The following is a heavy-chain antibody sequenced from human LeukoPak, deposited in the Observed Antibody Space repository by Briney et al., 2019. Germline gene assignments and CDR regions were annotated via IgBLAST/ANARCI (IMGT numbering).Heavy chain of an antibody. CDR3: ATPASAGGYSYGYSIY. D-gene: IGHD5-18*01. V-gene: IGHV1-2*02. CDR2: INPNSGGT. CDR1: GYTFTGYY. Sequence: GASVKVSCKASGYTFTGYYMHWVRQAPGQGLEWMGWINPNSGGTNYAQKFQGRVTMTRDTSISTAYMELSRLRSDDTAVYYCATPASAGGYSYGYSIYWGQGTLVTVSP. J-gene: IGHJ4*02.